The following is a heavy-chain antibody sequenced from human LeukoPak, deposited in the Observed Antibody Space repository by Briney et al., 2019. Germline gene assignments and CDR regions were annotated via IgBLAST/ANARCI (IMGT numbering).Heavy chain of an antibody. CDR2: INPNSGGT. Sequence: ASVKVSCKASGYTFTGYYMHWVRQAPGQGLEWMGWINPNSGGTNYAQKFQGRVTMTRDTSISTAYMELSRLRSDDMAVYYCARDCASASTSCYSGWGQGTLVTVSS. CDR3: ARDCASASTSCYSG. V-gene: IGHV1-2*02. CDR1: GYTFTGYY. J-gene: IGHJ4*02. D-gene: IGHD2-2*01.